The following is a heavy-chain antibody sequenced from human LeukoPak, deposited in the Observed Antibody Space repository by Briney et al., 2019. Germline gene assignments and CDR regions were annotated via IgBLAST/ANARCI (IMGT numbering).Heavy chain of an antibody. Sequence: PGGSLRLSCAASGFAFSSYTMNWVRQAPGKGLEWVSSISGSTNYIYVADSVKGRFTISRDNAKNSLYLQMNSLRAEDTAVYYCARAHYYGSGSNDYWGQGTLVTVSS. V-gene: IGHV3-21*01. J-gene: IGHJ4*02. D-gene: IGHD3-10*01. CDR2: ISGSTNYI. CDR1: GFAFSSYT. CDR3: ARAHYYGSGSNDY.